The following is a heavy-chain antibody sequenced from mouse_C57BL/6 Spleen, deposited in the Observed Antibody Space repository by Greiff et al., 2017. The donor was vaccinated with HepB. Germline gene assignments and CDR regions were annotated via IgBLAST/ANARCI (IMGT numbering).Heavy chain of an antibody. CDR1: GYTFTSYW. CDR3: ARRGYYYAMDY. V-gene: IGHV1-50*01. CDR2: IDPSDSYT. Sequence: VQLQQPGAELVKPGASVKLSCKASGYTFTSYWMQWVKQRPGPGLEWIGEIDPSDSYTNYNQKFKGKATLTVDTSSSTAYMQLSSLTSEDSAVYYCARRGYYYAMDYWGQGTSVTVSS. J-gene: IGHJ4*01.